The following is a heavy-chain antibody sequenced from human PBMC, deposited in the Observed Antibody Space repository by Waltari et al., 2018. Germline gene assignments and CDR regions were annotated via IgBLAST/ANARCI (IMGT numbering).Heavy chain of an antibody. Sequence: QVQLVESGGGVVQPGGSLRLSCAASGFTFSSYGMHWVRQAPGKGLEWVACIRDDGSNKYYADSVKGRFTISRDNSKNTLYLQMNSLRSEDTAVYYCARTRSGVATFLNWFDPWGQGTLVTVSS. CDR1: GFTFSSYG. D-gene: IGHD5-12*01. CDR3: ARTRSGVATFLNWFDP. CDR2: IRDDGSNK. V-gene: IGHV3-30*02. J-gene: IGHJ5*02.